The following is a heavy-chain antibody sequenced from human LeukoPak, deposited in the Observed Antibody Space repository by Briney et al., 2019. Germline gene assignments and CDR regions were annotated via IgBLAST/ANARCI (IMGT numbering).Heavy chain of an antibody. J-gene: IGHJ4*02. CDR1: GFTSRSYS. CDR3: AKRREAGIGSLYYFDH. V-gene: IGHV3-23*01. Sequence: GGSLRLSCAGSGFTSRSYSMSWVRQSPGKGLEWVSAISTSGDSTYYRDSVKGRFTISRDNSRNTLYLQMNSLTAEDTALYYCAKRREAGIGSLYYFDHWGRGTLVTVSS. CDR2: ISTSGDST. D-gene: IGHD1-14*01.